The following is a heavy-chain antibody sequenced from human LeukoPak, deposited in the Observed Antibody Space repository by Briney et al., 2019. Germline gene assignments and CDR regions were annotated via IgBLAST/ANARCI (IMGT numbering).Heavy chain of an antibody. Sequence: PGGSLRLSCAASGFTFSNYWMSWVRQAPGKGLEWVANIKEDGSEKYYVDSVKGRFTISRDNAKNSLSLQVNSLSAEDTAVYYCAVGPGRKFDPWGQGTLVTVSS. CDR3: AVGPGRKFDP. J-gene: IGHJ5*02. V-gene: IGHV3-7*03. CDR2: IKEDGSEK. D-gene: IGHD1-26*01. CDR1: GFTFSNYW.